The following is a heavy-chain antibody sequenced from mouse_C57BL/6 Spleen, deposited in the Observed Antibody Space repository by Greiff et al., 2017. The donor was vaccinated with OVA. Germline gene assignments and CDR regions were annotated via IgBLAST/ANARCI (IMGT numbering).Heavy chain of an antibody. J-gene: IGHJ2*01. Sequence: VQLKESGPGLVKPSQSLSLTCSVTGYSITSGYYWNWIRQFPGNKLEWMGYISYDGSNNYNPSLKNRISITRDTSKNQFFLKLNSVTTEDTATYYCAILTGYFDYWGQGTTLTVSS. CDR1: GYSITSGYY. D-gene: IGHD4-1*01. CDR3: AILTGYFDY. CDR2: ISYDGSN. V-gene: IGHV3-6*01.